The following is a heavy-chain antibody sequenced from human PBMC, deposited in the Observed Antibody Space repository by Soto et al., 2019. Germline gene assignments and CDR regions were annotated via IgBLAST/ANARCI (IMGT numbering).Heavy chain of an antibody. CDR1: GFTFSSYG. Sequence: QVQLVESGGGVVQPGRSLRLSCAASGFTFSSYGMHWVRQAPGKGLEWVAVIWYDGSNKYYADSVKGRFTISRDNSKNTLYLQMNSLRAEDTAVYFCARDWGYDSPLYYFDYWGQGTLVTVSS. CDR2: IWYDGSNK. CDR3: ARDWGYDSPLYYFDY. D-gene: IGHD5-12*01. V-gene: IGHV3-33*01. J-gene: IGHJ4*02.